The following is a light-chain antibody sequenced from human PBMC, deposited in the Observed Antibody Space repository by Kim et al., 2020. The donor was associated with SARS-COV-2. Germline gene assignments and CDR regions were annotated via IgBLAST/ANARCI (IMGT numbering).Light chain of an antibody. CDR2: GAS. CDR1: QSVSSN. J-gene: IGKJ4*01. V-gene: IGKV3-15*01. Sequence: EIVMTQSPATLSVSPGERATLSCRASQSVSSNLAWYQQKPGQVPRLLIYGASTRATGIPARFSGSGSGTEFTLTISSLQSEDFAVYYCQQYNNWPLTFGGGTKLEI. CDR3: QQYNNWPLT.